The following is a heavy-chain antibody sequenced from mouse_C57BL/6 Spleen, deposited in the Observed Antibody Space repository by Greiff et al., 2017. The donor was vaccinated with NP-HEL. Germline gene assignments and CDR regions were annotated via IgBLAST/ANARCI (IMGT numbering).Heavy chain of an antibody. Sequence: VQLQQSDAELVKPGASVKISCKVSGYTFTDHTIHWMKQRPEQGLEWIGYIYPRDGSTKYNEKFKGKATLTADKSSSTAYMQLNSLTSEAAAVYFCAREDYYYGSSYWYFDVWGTGTTVTVSS. J-gene: IGHJ1*03. V-gene: IGHV1-78*01. CDR3: AREDYYYGSSYWYFDV. CDR1: GYTFTDHT. CDR2: IYPRDGST. D-gene: IGHD1-1*01.